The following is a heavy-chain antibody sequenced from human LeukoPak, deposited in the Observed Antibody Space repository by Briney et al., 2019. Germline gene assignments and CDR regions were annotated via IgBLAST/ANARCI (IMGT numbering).Heavy chain of an antibody. J-gene: IGHJ4*02. D-gene: IGHD3-22*01. CDR3: ATDYYDDSSGSYYTVDY. Sequence: ASVKVSCKVSGYTLTELSMHWVRQAPGNGLEWMGGFDPEDGETFYAQKFQGRVTMTEDTSTDTAYMELSSLRSEDTAVYYCATDYYDDSSGSYYTVDYWGQGTLVTVSS. CDR1: GYTLTELS. CDR2: FDPEDGET. V-gene: IGHV1-24*01.